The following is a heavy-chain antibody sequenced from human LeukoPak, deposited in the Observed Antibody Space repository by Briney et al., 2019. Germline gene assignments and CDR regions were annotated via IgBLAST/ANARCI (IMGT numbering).Heavy chain of an antibody. CDR2: IDPNSGST. V-gene: IGHV1-2*02. J-gene: IGHJ5*02. CDR3: ATPSSSSWYGFDP. Sequence: GASVKVSCKTSGYTFTGYYIHWVRQAPGQGLEWMGWIDPNSGSTNYAQKLQGRVTMTRDTSISTAYMEMSRLTSADTAVYGCATPSSSSWYGFDPWGQGTLVTVSS. D-gene: IGHD6-13*01. CDR1: GYTFTGYY.